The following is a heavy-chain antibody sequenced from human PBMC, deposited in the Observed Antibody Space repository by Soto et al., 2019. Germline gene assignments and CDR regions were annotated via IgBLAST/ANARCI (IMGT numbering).Heavy chain of an antibody. V-gene: IGHV3-23*01. D-gene: IGHD1-26*01. CDR1: GFTFSTFA. Sequence: HPGGSLRLSCAASGFTFSTFAMNWFRQAPGKGLEWVSGITGGSGFTFYADSVKGRFTISRDDSENTLFLQMSSLRAEDTAKYYCAKSGPTNYFDFWGQGTLVTVSS. CDR2: ITGGSGFT. J-gene: IGHJ4*02. CDR3: AKSGPTNYFDF.